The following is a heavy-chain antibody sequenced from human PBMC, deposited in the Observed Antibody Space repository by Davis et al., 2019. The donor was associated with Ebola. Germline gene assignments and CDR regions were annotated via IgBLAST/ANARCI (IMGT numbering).Heavy chain of an antibody. CDR2: IYSGGST. CDR1: GFTVSSNY. Sequence: GGSLRLSCAAYGFTVSSNYMSWVRQAPGKGLEWVSVIYSGGSTYYADSVKGRFTISRDNSKNTLYLQMNSLRAEDTAVYYCGAIRVYYYGMDVWGQGTTVTVSS. V-gene: IGHV3-66*01. D-gene: IGHD1-26*01. CDR3: GAIRVYYYGMDV. J-gene: IGHJ6*02.